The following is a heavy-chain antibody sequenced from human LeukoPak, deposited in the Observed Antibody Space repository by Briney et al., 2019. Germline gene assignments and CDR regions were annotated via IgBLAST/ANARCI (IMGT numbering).Heavy chain of an antibody. J-gene: IGHJ3*02. V-gene: IGHV4-31*03. CDR1: GDSLTTDDSF. D-gene: IGHD7-27*01. CDR3: ARDGDINDAFDI. Sequence: PSETLSLTCTVSGDSLTTDDSFWSWIRQFPGKGLEWIGYIHYRGTTNYNPSLKSRLSMSIDMSKDHFSLNLTSVTAADTAIYYCARDGDINDAFDILGQGIVVTVSA. CDR2: IHYRGTT.